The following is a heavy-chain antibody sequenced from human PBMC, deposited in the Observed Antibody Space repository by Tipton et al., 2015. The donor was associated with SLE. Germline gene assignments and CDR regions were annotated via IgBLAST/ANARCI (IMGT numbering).Heavy chain of an antibody. CDR2: IIPIFGTA. CDR3: ARDTQRGMDV. CDR1: GGTFSSYA. Sequence: QVQLVQSGAEETKPGSSVKVSCKASGGTFSSYAISWVRQAPGPGLEWLGGIIPIFGTANYAQKFQGRVTITADESTSTAYMELSSLRSEDTAVYYCARDTQRGMDVGGQGTTVTVSS. V-gene: IGHV1-69*01. D-gene: IGHD6-25*01. J-gene: IGHJ6*02.